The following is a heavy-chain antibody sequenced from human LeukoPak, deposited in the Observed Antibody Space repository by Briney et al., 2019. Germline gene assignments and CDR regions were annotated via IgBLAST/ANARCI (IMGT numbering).Heavy chain of an antibody. Sequence: GGSLRLSCSVWGLIFSTFVMHWVREARGEGLEYVSAISSNGDNTYYAVSVKGRFTISRDNSKNKLSLQMSSLRADDTVVYYCVRGTGYWGQGTLVTVSS. CDR2: ISSNGDNT. CDR1: GLIFSTFV. J-gene: IGHJ4*02. V-gene: IGHV3-64D*06. CDR3: VRGTGY.